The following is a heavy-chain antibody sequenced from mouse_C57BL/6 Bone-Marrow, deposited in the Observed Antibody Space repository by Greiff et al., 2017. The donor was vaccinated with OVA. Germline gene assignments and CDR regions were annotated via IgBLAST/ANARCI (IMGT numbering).Heavy chain of an antibody. CDR1: GYTFTSYW. Sequence: QVQLQQPGAELVKPGASVKLSCKASGYTFTSYWMHWVKQRPGQGLEWIGMIHPNSGSTNYNEKFKSKATLTVDKSSSTAYMQLSSLTSEDSAVYYCARLPLHTTVVEEAMDYWGQGTSVTVSS. J-gene: IGHJ4*01. D-gene: IGHD1-1*01. CDR3: ARLPLHTTVVEEAMDY. V-gene: IGHV1-64*01. CDR2: IHPNSGST.